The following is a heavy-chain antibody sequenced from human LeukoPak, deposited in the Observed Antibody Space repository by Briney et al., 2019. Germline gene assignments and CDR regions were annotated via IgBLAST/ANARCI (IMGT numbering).Heavy chain of an antibody. CDR2: INPNSGGT. V-gene: IGHV1-2*02. J-gene: IGHJ4*02. Sequence: ASVKVSCKASGYTFNSYYIHWVRQAPGQGLEWMGWINPNSGGTNYAQKFQGRVTMTRDTSISTAYMELNRLRSDDTAVYYCARDERYDSSGYPFDYWGQGSLVTVSS. CDR1: GYTFNSYY. CDR3: ARDERYDSSGYPFDY. D-gene: IGHD3-22*01.